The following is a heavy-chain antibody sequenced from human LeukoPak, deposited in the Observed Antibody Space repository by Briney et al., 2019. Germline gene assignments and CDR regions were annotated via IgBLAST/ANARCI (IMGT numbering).Heavy chain of an antibody. CDR1: GFTFSSYA. V-gene: IGHV3-23*01. J-gene: IGHJ4*02. D-gene: IGHD3-3*01. Sequence: PGGSLRLSCAASGFTFSSYAMSWVRQAPGKGLEWVSAISGSGGSTYYADSVKGRFSISRDDSKNTLYLQMNSLRAEDTAVYYCAKDYYDFWSGFIYWGQGTLVTVSS. CDR3: AKDYYDFWSGFIY. CDR2: ISGSGGST.